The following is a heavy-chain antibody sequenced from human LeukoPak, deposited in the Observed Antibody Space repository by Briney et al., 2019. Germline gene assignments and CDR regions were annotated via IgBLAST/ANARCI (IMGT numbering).Heavy chain of an antibody. CDR3: ARVAAAGSDYYYYGMDV. CDR1: GYTFTSYA. J-gene: IGHJ6*02. Sequence: GASVKVSCKASGYTFTSYAMHWVRQAPGQRLEWMGWINAGNGNTKYSQKFQGRVTITRDTSASTAYMELSSLRSEDTAVYYCARVAAAGSDYYYYGMDVWGQGTTVSVSS. V-gene: IGHV1-3*01. CDR2: INAGNGNT. D-gene: IGHD6-13*01.